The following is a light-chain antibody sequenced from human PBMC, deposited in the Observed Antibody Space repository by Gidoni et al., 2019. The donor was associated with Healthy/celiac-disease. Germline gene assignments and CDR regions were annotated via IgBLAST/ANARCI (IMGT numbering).Light chain of an antibody. J-gene: IGKJ4*01. CDR3: MQALQTRLT. V-gene: IGKV2-28*01. CDR1: QSLLHSNGYNY. CDR2: LGS. Sequence: DIVMTQSLLSLPVTPGEPASIPCRFSQSLLHSNGYNYLDWYRQKPGQSPQLLIYLGSNRASGVPDRFSGSGSGTDFTLKISRVEAEDVGVYYCMQALQTRLTFGGGTKVEIK.